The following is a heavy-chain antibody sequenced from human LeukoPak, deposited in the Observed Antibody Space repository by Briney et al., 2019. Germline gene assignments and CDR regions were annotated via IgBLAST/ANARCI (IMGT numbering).Heavy chain of an antibody. CDR2: ISGSGGST. CDR3: AREVGFGELLSGYYYGMDV. V-gene: IGHV3-23*01. D-gene: IGHD3-10*01. CDR1: GFTFSSYA. J-gene: IGHJ6*02. Sequence: GGSLRLSCAASGFTFSSYAMSWVRQAPGKGLEWVSAISGSGGSTYYADSVKGRFTISRDNSKNTLYLQMNSLRAEDTAVYYCAREVGFGELLSGYYYGMDVWGQGTTVTVSS.